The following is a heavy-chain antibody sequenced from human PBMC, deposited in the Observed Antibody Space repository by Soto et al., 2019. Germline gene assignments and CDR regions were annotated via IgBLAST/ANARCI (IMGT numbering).Heavy chain of an antibody. CDR1: GFSLSSSGAG. CDR2: IYWNDEI. V-gene: IGHV2-5*01. Sequence: QVTVKESGPTLSKPTQTLTLTCSFTGFSLSSSGAGVGWFRQFPGKALERLALIYWNDEIRYSPSLASRLTITKDTSKDQVVCILTTLGPVDTAPYYCPHLDLRGFSDYTHGWDVCGQATTVTVSS. CDR3: PHLDLRGFSDYTHGWDV. D-gene: IGHD4-17*01. J-gene: IGHJ6*02.